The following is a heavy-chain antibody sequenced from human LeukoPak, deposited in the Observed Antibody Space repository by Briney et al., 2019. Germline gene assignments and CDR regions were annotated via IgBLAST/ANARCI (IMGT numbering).Heavy chain of an antibody. Sequence: QAGGSLRLSCAASGFTFSSYAMSWVRQAPGKGLEWVSAISGSGGNTYYADSVKGRFTISRDNPRNTLYMQMSSLRAEDTAVYYCAIMHRYYDGSGYWVQWGQGTLVTVSS. J-gene: IGHJ4*02. CDR2: ISGSGGNT. V-gene: IGHV3-23*01. CDR1: GFTFSSYA. CDR3: AIMHRYYDGSGYWVQ. D-gene: IGHD3-22*01.